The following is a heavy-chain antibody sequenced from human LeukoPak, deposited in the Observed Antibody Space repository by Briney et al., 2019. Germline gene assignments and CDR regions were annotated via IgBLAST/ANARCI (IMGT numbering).Heavy chain of an antibody. D-gene: IGHD3-10*01. V-gene: IGHV3-30*18. CDR1: GFTFSSYG. Sequence: QPGGSLRLSCAASGFTFSSYGMHWVRQAPGKGLEWVAVISYDGSNKYYADSVKGRFTISRDNSKNTLYLQMNSLRAEDTAVYYCAKDPDPPRYYYGSAWGQGTLVTVSS. J-gene: IGHJ5*02. CDR3: AKDPDPPRYYYGSA. CDR2: ISYDGSNK.